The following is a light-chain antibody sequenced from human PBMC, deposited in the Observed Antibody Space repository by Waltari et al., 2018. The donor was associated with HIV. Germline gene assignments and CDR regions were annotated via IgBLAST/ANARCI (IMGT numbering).Light chain of an antibody. CDR1: QTVSSSY. CDR3: QQYGRA. CDR2: GTS. J-gene: IGKJ1*01. Sequence: EIVLTQSPGTLSLSPGERATLSCRASQTVSSSYLAWYQQKPGQAPRLLIYGTSNRATGIPDRFSGSGSGTEFTLTITRLAPEDFAVYDCQQYGRAFGRGTRVEI. V-gene: IGKV3-20*01.